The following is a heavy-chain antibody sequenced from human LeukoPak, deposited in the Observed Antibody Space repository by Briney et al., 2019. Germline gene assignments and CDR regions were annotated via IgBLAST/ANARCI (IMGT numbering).Heavy chain of an antibody. CDR2: IKEDGSEK. Sequence: PGGSLRLSCAASGFTFTGYWMSWVRQAPGKALEWVANIKEDGSEKFYVDSVKGRFTISRDNTKNSLYLQMNSLRAEDTAVYYCALPPSMVRGVQGYWGQGTQVTVSS. J-gene: IGHJ4*02. D-gene: IGHD3-10*01. CDR1: GFTFTGYW. V-gene: IGHV3-7*03. CDR3: ALPPSMVRGVQGY.